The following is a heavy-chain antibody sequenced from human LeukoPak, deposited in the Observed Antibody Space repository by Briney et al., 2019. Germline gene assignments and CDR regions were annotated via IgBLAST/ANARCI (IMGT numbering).Heavy chain of an antibody. V-gene: IGHV4-59*01. CDR2: IYYRGST. Sequence: SETLSLTCTVSGGSISSYYCSWIRQPPGKGLEWIGYIYYRGSTNYNPSLKSRVTISVDTSKNQFSLKLSSVTAADTAVYYCARGGIEDFDYWGQGTLVTVSS. CDR3: ARGGIEDFDY. D-gene: IGHD6-13*01. J-gene: IGHJ4*02. CDR1: GGSISSYY.